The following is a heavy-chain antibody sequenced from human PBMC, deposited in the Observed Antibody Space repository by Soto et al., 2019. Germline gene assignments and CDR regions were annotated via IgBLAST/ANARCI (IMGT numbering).Heavy chain of an antibody. V-gene: IGHV1-3*01. CDR1: GDTFTSYA. Sequence: ASVKVSCKASGDTFTSYAMHWVRQAPGQRLEWMGWINAGNGNTKYSQKFQGRVTITRDTSASTAYMELSSLRSEDTAVYYCARERVAVFAWFDPWGQGTLVTVSS. J-gene: IGHJ5*02. D-gene: IGHD6-19*01. CDR3: ARERVAVFAWFDP. CDR2: INAGNGNT.